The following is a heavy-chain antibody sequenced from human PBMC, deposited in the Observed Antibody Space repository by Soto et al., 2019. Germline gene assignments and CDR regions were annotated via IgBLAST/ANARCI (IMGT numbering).Heavy chain of an antibody. CDR3: ASRPSDRNYYGVFDY. CDR2: ISYDETAT. CDR1: GFTFSGYG. V-gene: IGHV3-30*03. D-gene: IGHD3-3*01. J-gene: IGHJ4*02. Sequence: QVQLVESGGGVVQPGTSLRLSCAASGFTFSGYGVHWVRQAPGKGLEWVATISYDETATYYSDSVKGRFTISRDNSKNTLFLQMNSLRAEDTAMYYCASRPSDRNYYGVFDYWGQGTLVTVSS.